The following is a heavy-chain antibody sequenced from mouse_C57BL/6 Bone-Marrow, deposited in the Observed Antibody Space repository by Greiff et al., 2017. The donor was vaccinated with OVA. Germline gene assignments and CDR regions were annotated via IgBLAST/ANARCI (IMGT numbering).Heavy chain of an antibody. CDR1: GYTFTSYW. Sequence: QVQLQQSGAELVRPGTSVKLSCKASGYTFTSYWMHWVKQRPGQGLEWIGVIDPSDSYTNYNQKFKGKATLTVDTSSSTAYMQLSSLTSEDSAVYYCARRARYGSSYWFAYWGQGTLVTVSA. V-gene: IGHV1-59*01. CDR3: ARRARYGSSYWFAY. J-gene: IGHJ3*01. CDR2: IDPSDSYT. D-gene: IGHD1-1*01.